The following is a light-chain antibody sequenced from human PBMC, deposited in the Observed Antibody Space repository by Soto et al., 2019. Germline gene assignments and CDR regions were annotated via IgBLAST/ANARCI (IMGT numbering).Light chain of an antibody. J-gene: IGKJ5*01. Sequence: EIVMTQSPATLSVSPGERSTLSFISSQSVSSNLAWYQQKPGQAPRLLIYGASTRATGIPARFSGSGSGTEFTLTISSLQSEDFAVYYCQQYNNWPPITFGQGTRLEIK. CDR3: QQYNNWPPIT. CDR2: GAS. V-gene: IGKV3-15*01. CDR1: QSVSSN.